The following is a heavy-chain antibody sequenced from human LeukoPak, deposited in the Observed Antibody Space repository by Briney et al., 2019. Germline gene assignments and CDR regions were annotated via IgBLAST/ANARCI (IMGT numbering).Heavy chain of an antibody. CDR2: IKQDGSEK. Sequence: GGSLRLSCAASGFTFSSYWMSWVRQAPGKGLEWVANIKQDGSEKYYVDSVKGRFTISRDNAKNSLYLQMNSLRAEDTAVYYCARDRGAYSSSCFDYWGQGTLVTVSS. CDR1: GFTFSSYW. V-gene: IGHV3-7*01. CDR3: ARDRGAYSSSCFDY. D-gene: IGHD6-6*01. J-gene: IGHJ4*02.